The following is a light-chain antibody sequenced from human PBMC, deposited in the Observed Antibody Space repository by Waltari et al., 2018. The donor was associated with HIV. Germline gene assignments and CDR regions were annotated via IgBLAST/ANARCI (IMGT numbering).Light chain of an antibody. J-gene: IGLJ3*02. CDR2: GTS. V-gene: IGLV1-40*01. CDR3: QSYDSSLSPWV. CDR1: SSNIGAGYD. Sequence: QSELTQPPSVSGAPGQRVTISCTGSSSNIGAGYDVHWYQQPPGKAPKLLIYGTSNRPSGVPDRFAGSKSGTSASLASPGLQAEDEADYYCQSYDSSLSPWVFGGGTKLTVL.